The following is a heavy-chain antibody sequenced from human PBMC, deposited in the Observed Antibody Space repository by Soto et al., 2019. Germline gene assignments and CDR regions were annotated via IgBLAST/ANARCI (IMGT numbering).Heavy chain of an antibody. CDR2: ISSSGSTI. CDR3: AREPSGWYWVYYFDY. J-gene: IGHJ4*02. V-gene: IGHV3-11*01. CDR1: GFTFSDYY. Sequence: GGSLRLSCAASGFTFSDYYMSWIRQAPGKGLEWVAYISSSGSTIYYADPVKGRFTISRDNAKNSLYLQMNSLRAEDTAVYYCAREPSGWYWVYYFDYWGQGTLVTVSS. D-gene: IGHD6-19*01.